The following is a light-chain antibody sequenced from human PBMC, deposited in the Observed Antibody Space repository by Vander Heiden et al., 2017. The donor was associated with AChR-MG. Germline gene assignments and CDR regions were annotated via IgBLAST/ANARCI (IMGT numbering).Light chain of an antibody. V-gene: IGLV2-11*01. J-gene: IGLJ3*02. Sequence: QSALTQPHSVPGAPGQSVTISCTGTSSDVGGYTYVSWYQQHPGKAPKLMIYDVSKRPSGVPDRFSGSKSGNTASLTISGLQAEDEADYYCCSYAGSYTWVFGGGTKLTVL. CDR3: CSYAGSYTWV. CDR2: DVS. CDR1: SSDVGGYTY.